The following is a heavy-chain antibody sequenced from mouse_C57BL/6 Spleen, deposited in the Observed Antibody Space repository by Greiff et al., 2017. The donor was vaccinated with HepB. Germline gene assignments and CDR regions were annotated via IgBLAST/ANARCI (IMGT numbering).Heavy chain of an antibody. CDR1: GYAFSSSW. Sequence: VQVVESGPELVKPGASVKISCKASGYAFSSSWMNWVKQRPGKGLEWIGRIYPGDGDTNYNGKFKGKATLTADKSSSTAYMQLSSLTSEDSAVYFCARALYDYLDYWGQGTTLTVSS. D-gene: IGHD2-3*01. J-gene: IGHJ2*01. CDR2: IYPGDGDT. V-gene: IGHV1-82*01. CDR3: ARALYDYLDY.